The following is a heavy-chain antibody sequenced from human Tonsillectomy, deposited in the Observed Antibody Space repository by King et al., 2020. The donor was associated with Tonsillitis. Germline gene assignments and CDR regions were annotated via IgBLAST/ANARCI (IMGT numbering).Heavy chain of an antibody. CDR1: GASISSGGYS. D-gene: IGHD1-26*01. Sequence: QLQESGSGLVKPSQTLSLTCAVSGASISSGGYSWSWIRQPPGKGLEWIGCIYHSGSTYYNPSLKSRVTISVDRSKNQFSLKLSSVTAADTAVYFCARDSVGTTAYWGQGTLVTVSS. CDR2: IYHSGST. V-gene: IGHV4-30-2*01. CDR3: ARDSVGTTAY. J-gene: IGHJ4*02.